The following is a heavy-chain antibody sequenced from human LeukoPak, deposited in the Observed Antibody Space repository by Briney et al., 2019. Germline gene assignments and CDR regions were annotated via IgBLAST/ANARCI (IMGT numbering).Heavy chain of an antibody. CDR1: GGSFSGYY. Sequence: SETLSLTCAVYGGSFSGYYWSWIRQPPGKGLEWIGEINHSGSTNYNPSLKSRVTISVDTSKNQFSLKLSSVTAADTAVYYCARDPQQLAFDYWGQGTLVTVSS. J-gene: IGHJ4*02. D-gene: IGHD6-13*01. CDR2: INHSGST. CDR3: ARDPQQLAFDY. V-gene: IGHV4-34*01.